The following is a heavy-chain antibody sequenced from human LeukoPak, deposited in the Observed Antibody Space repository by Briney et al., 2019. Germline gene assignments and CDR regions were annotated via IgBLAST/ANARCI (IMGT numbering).Heavy chain of an antibody. CDR2: LRPVFGPI. CDR1: GVTFSSYA. CDR3: ATNPMTGYHLGDHFYFYMAV. V-gene: IGHV1-69*05. D-gene: IGHD1-20*01. Sequence: ASVKVSCKASGVTFSSYAISWVRQAPGQGLEWIGGLRPVFGPINSAQKFQDRVTLTKDDSTTTAYMELRSLRSEDTAVYYCATNPMTGYHLGDHFYFYMAVWGKGTTVTVS. J-gene: IGHJ6*03.